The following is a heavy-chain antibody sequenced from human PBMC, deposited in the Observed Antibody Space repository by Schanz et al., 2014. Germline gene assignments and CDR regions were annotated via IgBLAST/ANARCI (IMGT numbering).Heavy chain of an antibody. V-gene: IGHV1-46*04. Sequence: QVQLVQSGAEVKKPGASVKLSCKASGYTFSTYYIHWVRQAPGQGLEWMGIIYPSDSRTSYAQKLQDRLTLTRDVSTRTLYMELSSLRSEDTAVYYCARDRDQWDGNYLDYWGQGTLVTVSS. CDR3: ARDRDQWDGNYLDY. D-gene: IGHD1-26*01. J-gene: IGHJ4*02. CDR2: IYPSDSRT. CDR1: GYTFSTYY.